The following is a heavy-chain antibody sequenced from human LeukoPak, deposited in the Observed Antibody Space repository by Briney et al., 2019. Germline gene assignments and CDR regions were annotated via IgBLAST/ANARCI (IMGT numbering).Heavy chain of an antibody. CDR3: ARGSTYGHPLDY. CDR2: MNPANGNT. Sequence: GASVKVSCKASGYTFTSYDINWVRQVTGQRLEWMGWMNPANGNTGYVQNFQGRVTMTRDTSISTAYMELSSLTSEDTAVYYCARGSTYGHPLDYWGQGTLVTVSS. V-gene: IGHV1-8*01. CDR1: GYTFTSYD. J-gene: IGHJ4*02. D-gene: IGHD3-10*01.